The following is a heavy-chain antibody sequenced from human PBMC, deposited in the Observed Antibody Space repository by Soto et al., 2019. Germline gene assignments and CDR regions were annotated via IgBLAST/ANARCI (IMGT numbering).Heavy chain of an antibody. V-gene: IGHV4-30-4*01. D-gene: IGHD7-27*01. Sequence: SETLSLTCSVSGDSISNLDYFWAWIRQPPGQALEYIGYIYKSATTYYNPSFESRVAISVDTSKSQFSLNVTFVTAADTAVYFCARGRYCLTGRCFPNWFDSWGQGALVTRLL. CDR3: ARGRYCLTGRCFPNWFDS. CDR2: IYKSATT. CDR1: GDSISNLDYF. J-gene: IGHJ5*01.